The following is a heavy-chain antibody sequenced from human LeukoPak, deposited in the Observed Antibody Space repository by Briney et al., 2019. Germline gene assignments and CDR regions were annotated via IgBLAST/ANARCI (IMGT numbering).Heavy chain of an antibody. CDR2: MNSDGTVT. CDR1: GFTFSNYL. V-gene: IGHV3-74*01. D-gene: IGHD6-19*01. J-gene: IGHJ3*02. CDR3: AKDVGGSGWYDAFGI. Sequence: GGSLRLSCAASGFTFSNYLMYWVRHAPGKGLVWVSRMNSDGTVTSYADSVKGRFTISRDNAKNTVYLQMNSLRAEDTAVYYCAKDVGGSGWYDAFGIWGQGTMVIVSS.